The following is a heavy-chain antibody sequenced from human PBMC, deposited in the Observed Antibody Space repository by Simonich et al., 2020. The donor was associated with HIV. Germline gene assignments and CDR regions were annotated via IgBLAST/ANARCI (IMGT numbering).Heavy chain of an antibody. V-gene: IGHV4-38-2*02. CDR1: GYSISSGYY. J-gene: IGHJ5*02. Sequence: QVQLQESGPGLVKPSETLSLTCAVSGYSISSGYYWGWIRQPPGKGLEWIGRIYHSGSTYYNPSLKSRVTISVDTSKNQFSLKLSSVTAADTAVYYCARDYYDSSGDNHFDPWGQGTLVTVSS. CDR2: IYHSGST. D-gene: IGHD3-22*01. CDR3: ARDYYDSSGDNHFDP.